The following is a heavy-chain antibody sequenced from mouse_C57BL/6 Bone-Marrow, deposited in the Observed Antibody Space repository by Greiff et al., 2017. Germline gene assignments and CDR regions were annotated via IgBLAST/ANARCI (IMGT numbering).Heavy chain of an antibody. CDR3: ARGSGY. J-gene: IGHJ3*02. Sequence: QVHVKQSGAELVRPGASVKLSCKASGYTFTDYYINWVKQRPGQGLEWIARIYPGSGNTYYNEKFKGKATLTAEKSSSTAYMQLSSLTSEDSAVYFCARGSGYWGQGTLVTVSA. V-gene: IGHV1-76*01. CDR1: GYTFTDYY. CDR2: IYPGSGNT.